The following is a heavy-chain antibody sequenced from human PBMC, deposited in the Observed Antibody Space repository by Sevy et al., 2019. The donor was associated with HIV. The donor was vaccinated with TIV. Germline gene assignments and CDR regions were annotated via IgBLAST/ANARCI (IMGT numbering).Heavy chain of an antibody. V-gene: IGHV3-48*02. J-gene: IGHJ4*02. D-gene: IGHD4-17*01. Sequence: GGSLRLSCAASGFTFSSYSMNWVRQAPGKGLEWASYISSSSSTIYYADSVKGRFTISRDNAKNSLYLQMNSLRDEDTAVYYCARGSPYGDYAALFDYWGQGTLVTVSS. CDR3: ARGSPYGDYAALFDY. CDR2: ISSSSSTI. CDR1: GFTFSSYS.